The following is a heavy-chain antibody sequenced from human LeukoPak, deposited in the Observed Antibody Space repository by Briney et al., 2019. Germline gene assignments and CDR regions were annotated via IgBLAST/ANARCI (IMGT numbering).Heavy chain of an antibody. J-gene: IGHJ4*02. V-gene: IGHV3-7*01. Sequence: GGSLRLSCAASRFTISSTWMTWGRQAPGKGLEWVATIKADGTDKYYVESVKGRFTISRDDAENTLFLHMNSLRIEDTAVYYCTNLGHSDWGQGTLVTVSS. CDR3: TNLGHSD. CDR2: IKADGTDK. D-gene: IGHD5-18*01. CDR1: RFTISSTW.